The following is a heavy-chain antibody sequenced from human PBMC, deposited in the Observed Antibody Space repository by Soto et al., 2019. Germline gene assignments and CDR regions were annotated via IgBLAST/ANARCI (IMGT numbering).Heavy chain of an antibody. CDR2: VCYSGTS. Sequence: SSETLSLTCRVSGGSISGINYCWGWIRQPQGQALLWIGTVCYSGTSYFNPSLKSRVTTSVDTSKNQFSLKLSSVTAADTAVYYCARGSDCGGDCYSVLTGAFDIWGQGTMVTVSS. V-gene: IGHV4-39*07. CDR1: GGSISGINYC. CDR3: ARGSDCGGDCYSVLTGAFDI. D-gene: IGHD2-21*02. J-gene: IGHJ3*02.